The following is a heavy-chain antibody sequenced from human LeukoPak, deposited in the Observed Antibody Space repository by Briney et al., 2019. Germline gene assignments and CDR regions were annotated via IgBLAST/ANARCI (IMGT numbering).Heavy chain of an antibody. CDR2: ISWNSGSI. J-gene: IGHJ4*02. D-gene: IGHD1-26*01. Sequence: PGRSLRLSCAASGFTFDGYAMHWVRQAPGKGLEWVSGISWNSGSIGYADSVKGRFTISRDNAKNSLYLQMNSLRAEDTALYYCAKGGGSGSYYFDYWGQGTLVTVSS. CDR3: AKGGGSGSYYFDY. CDR1: GFTFDGYA. V-gene: IGHV3-9*01.